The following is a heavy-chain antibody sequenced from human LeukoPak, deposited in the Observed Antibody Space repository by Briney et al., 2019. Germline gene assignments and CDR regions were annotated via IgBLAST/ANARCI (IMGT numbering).Heavy chain of an antibody. CDR2: IYYTGST. D-gene: IGHD6-13*01. CDR3: AREVTAAAPFGY. V-gene: IGHV4-59*01. CDR1: GGSIGSYY. Sequence: SETLSLTCTVSGGSIGSYYWSWIRQPPGEGPEWIGDIYYTGSTRYNPSLKSRVTISVDTSENQFSLNLNSVTAADAAVYYCAREVTAAAPFGYWGQGTLVTVSS. J-gene: IGHJ4*02.